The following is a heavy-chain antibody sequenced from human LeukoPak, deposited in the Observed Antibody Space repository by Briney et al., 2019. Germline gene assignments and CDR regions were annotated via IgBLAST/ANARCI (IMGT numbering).Heavy chain of an antibody. CDR3: AKSAGIVVVTAIHY. Sequence: GGSLRLSCAASGFTFNSYAMSWVRQAPGKGLEWVSAISGSGGSTYYADSVKGRFTISRDNSKNTLYLQMNSLRAEDTAVYYCAKSAGIVVVTAIHYWGQGTPVTVSS. CDR2: ISGSGGST. CDR1: GFTFNSYA. V-gene: IGHV3-23*01. D-gene: IGHD2-21*02. J-gene: IGHJ4*02.